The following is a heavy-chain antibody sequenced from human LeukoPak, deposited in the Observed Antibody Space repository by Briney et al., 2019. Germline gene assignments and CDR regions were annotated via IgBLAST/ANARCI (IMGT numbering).Heavy chain of an antibody. D-gene: IGHD6-19*01. J-gene: IGHJ4*02. V-gene: IGHV4-39*01. CDR2: IYYSGGT. CDR1: GGSISSSSYY. Sequence: PSETLSLTCTVSGGSISSSSYYWGWIRQPPGKGLEWIGSIYYSGGTYYNPSLKSRVTISVDTSKNQFSLKLSSVTAADTAVYYCARTGSSGWSPAYYFDYWGQGTLVTVSS. CDR3: ARTGSSGWSPAYYFDY.